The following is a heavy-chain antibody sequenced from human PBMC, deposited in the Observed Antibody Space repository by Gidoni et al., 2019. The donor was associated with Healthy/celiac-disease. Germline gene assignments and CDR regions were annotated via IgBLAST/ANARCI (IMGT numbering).Heavy chain of an antibody. CDR3: AKDGWTTVELKAVGKGPRLFDY. CDR2: ISYDGSNK. CDR1: GFTFSSYG. Sequence: QVQLVESGGGVVQPGRSLRLSCAASGFTFSSYGMHWVRQAPGKGLEWVAVISYDGSNKYYADSVKGRFTISRDNSKNTLYLQMNSLRAEDTAVYYCAKDGWTTVELKAVGKGPRLFDYWGQGTLVTVSS. V-gene: IGHV3-30*18. D-gene: IGHD4-4*01. J-gene: IGHJ4*02.